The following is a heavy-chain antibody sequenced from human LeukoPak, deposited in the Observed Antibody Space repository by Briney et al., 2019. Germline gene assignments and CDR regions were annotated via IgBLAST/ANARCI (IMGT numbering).Heavy chain of an antibody. V-gene: IGHV3-11*01. CDR3: AAYYGSGSVNYYRGMDI. Sequence: GGSLRLSCEASEFTFSDYYMSWIRQAPGKGLEWISYISDSAINTHYADSVKGRFTISRDNAKKLLVLEMKSLRSEDTAVYYCAAYYGSGSVNYYRGMDIWGQGTTVTASS. D-gene: IGHD3-10*01. CDR2: ISDSAINT. CDR1: EFTFSDYY. J-gene: IGHJ6*02.